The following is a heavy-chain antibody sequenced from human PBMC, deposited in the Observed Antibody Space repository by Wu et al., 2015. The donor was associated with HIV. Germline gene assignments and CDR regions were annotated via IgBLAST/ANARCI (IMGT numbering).Heavy chain of an antibody. V-gene: IGHV1-69*13. CDR2: IIPIFHTA. CDR3: ARVSVVVVGAKRGGYYFDF. D-gene: IGHD2-15*01. Sequence: QVQLVQSGAEVKKPGSSVKVSCKASGGLFSTYGITWVRQVPGQGPEWMGRIIPIFHTANYAQKFQGRVTITADESSNTAYMEVNSLRSEDTAIYYCARVSVVVVGAKRGGYYFDFWGQGTLVTVSS. J-gene: IGHJ4*02. CDR1: GGLFSTYG.